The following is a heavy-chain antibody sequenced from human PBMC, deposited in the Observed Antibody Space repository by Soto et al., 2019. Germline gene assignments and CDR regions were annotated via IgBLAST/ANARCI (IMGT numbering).Heavy chain of an antibody. V-gene: IGHV1-3*01. CDR3: ARSDYSSSLSYYYYYGMDV. CDR2: INAGNGNT. Sequence: GASVKVSCKASGYTFTSYAMHWVRQAPGQRLEWMGWINAGNGNTKYSQKFQGRVTITRDTSASTAYMELSSLRSEDTAVYYCARSDYSSSLSYYYYYGMDVWGQGTTVTVSS. CDR1: GYTFTSYA. J-gene: IGHJ6*02. D-gene: IGHD6-6*01.